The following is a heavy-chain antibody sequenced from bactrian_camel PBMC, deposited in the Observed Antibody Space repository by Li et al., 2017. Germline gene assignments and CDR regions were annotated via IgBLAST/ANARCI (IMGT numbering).Heavy chain of an antibody. CDR1: GYSHSTVC. CDR3: AAAREGGEVVFTGVGEFRCDFAY. D-gene: IGHD7*01. J-gene: IGHJ6*01. CDR2: LNNAGTI. Sequence: HVQLVESGGGSVQAGGSLSLSCAASGYSHSTVCMGWFRQAPGKEREGVAVLNNAGTIMYAPSVKGRFTVSLDDAEKTVYLQMDNLKLEDTGTYYCAAAREGGEVVFTGVGEFRCDFAYWGQGTQVTVS. V-gene: IGHV3S53*01.